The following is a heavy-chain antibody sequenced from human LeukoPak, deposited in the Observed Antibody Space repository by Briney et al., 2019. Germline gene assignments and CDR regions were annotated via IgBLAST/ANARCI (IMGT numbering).Heavy chain of an antibody. D-gene: IGHD3-22*01. CDR2: IYSGGTT. V-gene: IGHV3-53*01. J-gene: IGHJ4*02. CDR1: GFTVSSNY. CDR3: ARMLISSGYYVDY. Sequence: PGGSLRLSCAASGFTVSSNYMSWVRQAPGKGLEWVSVIYSGGTTYYADSVKGRFTISRDNSKNTLYLQMNSLRAEDTAVYYCARMLISSGYYVDYWGQGDLVTVSS.